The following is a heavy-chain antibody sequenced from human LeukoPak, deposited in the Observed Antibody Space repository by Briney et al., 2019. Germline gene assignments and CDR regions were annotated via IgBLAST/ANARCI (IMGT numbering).Heavy chain of an antibody. CDR2: MNLNSGNT. CDR1: GYTFTSYD. D-gene: IGHD3-3*01. V-gene: IGHV1-8*01. J-gene: IGHJ6*02. CDR3: ARALWSGYYIYYYYGMDV. Sequence: GASVKVSCKASGYTFTSYDINWVRQATGQGLDCMVWMNLNSGNTGYAQKFQGRVSMTRNTSISTAYMELSSLRSEDTAVYDCARALWSGYYIYYYYGMDVWGQGTTVTVSS.